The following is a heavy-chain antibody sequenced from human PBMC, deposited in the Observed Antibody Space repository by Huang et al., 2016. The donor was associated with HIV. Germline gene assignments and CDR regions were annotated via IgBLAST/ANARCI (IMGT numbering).Heavy chain of an antibody. CDR3: AKVTLGFDY. CDR2: IQYDGTKK. J-gene: IGHJ4*02. D-gene: IGHD2-15*01. V-gene: IGHV3-30*02. CDR1: GFTFSRYG. Sequence: QVQLVESGGGVVQPGGSLRLAYATSGFTFSRYGMHWVRQAPGLGLEWVAFIQYDGTKKYYADSVKGRFNISRDNSKNMLHLQMNNLRVEDTAAYFCAKVTLGFDYWGQGTWVTVSS.